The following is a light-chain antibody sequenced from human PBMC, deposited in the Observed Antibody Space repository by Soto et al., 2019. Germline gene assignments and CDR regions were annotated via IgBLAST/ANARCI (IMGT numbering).Light chain of an antibody. CDR1: TSNIGGNT. V-gene: IGLV1-44*01. CDR3: GAWDDSLNGPV. J-gene: IGLJ3*02. CDR2: SDN. Sequence: QSVLTQPPSVSGTPGQRVIISCSGDTSNIGGNTVNWYQHLPGAAPKLLIYSDNQWPSGVPARFSGSKSGTSASLAISGLQSEDEADYYCGAWDDSLNGPVFGGGTKVTVL.